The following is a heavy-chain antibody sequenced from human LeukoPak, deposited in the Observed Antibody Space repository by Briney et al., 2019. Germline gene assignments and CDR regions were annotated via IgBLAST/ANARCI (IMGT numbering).Heavy chain of an antibody. CDR2: INPNSGGT. J-gene: IGHJ6*03. V-gene: IGHV1-2*02. CDR3: ARQVVPAANYYYYMDV. CDR1: GYTFTGYY. Sequence: GASVKVSCKASGYTFTGYYMHWVRQAPGQGLEWMGWINPNSGGTNYAQKLQGRVTMTTDTSTSTAYMELRSLRSDDTAVYYCARQVVPAANYYYYMDVWGKGTTVTVSS. D-gene: IGHD2-2*01.